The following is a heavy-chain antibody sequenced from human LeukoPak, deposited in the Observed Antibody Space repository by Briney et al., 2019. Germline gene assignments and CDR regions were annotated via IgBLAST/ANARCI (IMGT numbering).Heavy chain of an antibody. Sequence: ASVKVSCKASGYTFTANHIHWVRQAPGQGLEWMGRINPSSGGTIYAQEFQGRVIMTRDTSITTGYMELSRLRSDDTAVYYCASGSGTYSPDYWGQGTLVTVSS. CDR1: GYTFTANH. V-gene: IGHV1-2*06. J-gene: IGHJ4*02. CDR3: ASGSGTYSPDY. D-gene: IGHD3-10*01. CDR2: INPSSGGT.